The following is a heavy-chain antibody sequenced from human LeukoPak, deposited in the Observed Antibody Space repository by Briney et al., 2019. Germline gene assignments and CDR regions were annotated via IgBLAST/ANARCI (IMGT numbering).Heavy chain of an antibody. V-gene: IGHV4-59*01. Sequence: SETLSLTCTVSGGSISSYYWSWIRQPPGKGLEWIGYIYYSGSTNYNPSLKSRVTISVDTSKNQFSLKLSSVTATDTAVYYCARGAYLFGVENDAFDIWGQGTMVTVSS. CDR2: IYYSGST. J-gene: IGHJ3*02. CDR3: ARGAYLFGVENDAFDI. D-gene: IGHD3-3*01. CDR1: GGSISSYY.